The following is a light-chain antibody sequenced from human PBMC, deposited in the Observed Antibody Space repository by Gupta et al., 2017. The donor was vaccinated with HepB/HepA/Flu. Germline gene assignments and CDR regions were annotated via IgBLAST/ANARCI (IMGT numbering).Light chain of an antibody. V-gene: IGLV1-47*01. CDR2: RNS. Sequence: QSVLTQPPSASGTPGQRFTISCSGSSSNNVSNNVYWYHQHPGAAPKLLIYRNSQRPSGVPDRFSGAKSGTSAALAISGLRSADEADYYCAAWDDSRSGVVFGGGTKLTVL. J-gene: IGLJ2*01. CDR3: AAWDDSRSGVV. CDR1: SSNNVSNN.